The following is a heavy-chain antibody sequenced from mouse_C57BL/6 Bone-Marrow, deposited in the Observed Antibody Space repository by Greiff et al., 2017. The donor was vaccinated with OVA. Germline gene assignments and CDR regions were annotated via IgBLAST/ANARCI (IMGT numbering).Heavy chain of an antibody. CDR3: AITTVVSRAMDY. Sequence: EVQLQQSGPELVKPGASVKIPCKASGYTFTDYNMDWVKQSHGKSLEWIGDINPNNGGTIYNQKFKGKATVTVDKSSSTAYMELRSLTSEDTAVYYWAITTVVSRAMDYWGQGTSVTVSS. V-gene: IGHV1-18*01. CDR2: INPNNGGT. D-gene: IGHD1-1*01. CDR1: GYTFTDYN. J-gene: IGHJ4*01.